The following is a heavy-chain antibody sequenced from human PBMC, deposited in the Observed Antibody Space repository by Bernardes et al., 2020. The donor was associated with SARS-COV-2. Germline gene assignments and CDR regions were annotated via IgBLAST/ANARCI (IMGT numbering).Heavy chain of an antibody. CDR2: INHSGST. D-gene: IGHD3-10*01. J-gene: IGHJ2*01. Sequence: SETLSLTCAVYGGSFSGYFWNWIRQPPGRGLEWIGGINHSGSTFYNPSLKSRVTFSVDTTKNQFSLKLSSVTAADTAIYYCARGRTPMVRGIVKGASKYFDFWSRGTQVTVSS. V-gene: IGHV4-34*01. CDR1: GGSFSGYF. CDR3: ARGRTPMVRGIVKGASKYFDF.